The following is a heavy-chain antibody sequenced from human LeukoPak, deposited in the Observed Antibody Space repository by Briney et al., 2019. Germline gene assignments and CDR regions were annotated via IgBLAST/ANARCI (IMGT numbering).Heavy chain of an antibody. V-gene: IGHV1-69*01. J-gene: IGHJ5*02. CDR3: ARFGHGQYGSGSSLNWFDP. D-gene: IGHD3-10*01. Sequence: RASVKVFCKASGGTFSSYAISWVRQAPGQGLEWMGGIIPIFGTANYAQKFQGRVTITADESTSTAYMELSSLRSEDTAVYYCARFGHGQYGSGSSLNWFDPWGQGTLVTVSS. CDR2: IIPIFGTA. CDR1: GGTFSSYA.